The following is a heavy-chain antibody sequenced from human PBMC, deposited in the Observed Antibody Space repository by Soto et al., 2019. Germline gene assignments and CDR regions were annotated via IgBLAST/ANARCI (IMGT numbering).Heavy chain of an antibody. CDR2: IWYDGSNQ. CDR1: GFTFSRYG. Sequence: QVQLVESGGGVVQPGRSLRLSCAASGFTFSRYGMHWVRQAPGKGLEWAAVIWYDGSNQYYADSVKGRFTISRDNSKDTLYLQMNSLRAEDKAVYFCASEPVLASGGDYWGQGTLVSVSS. J-gene: IGHJ4*02. D-gene: IGHD6-13*01. CDR3: ASEPVLASGGDY. V-gene: IGHV3-33*01.